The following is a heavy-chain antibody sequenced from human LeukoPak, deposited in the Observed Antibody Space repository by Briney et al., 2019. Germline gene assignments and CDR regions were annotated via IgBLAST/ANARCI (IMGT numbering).Heavy chain of an antibody. CDR3: VKEGDYGYYFDY. Sequence: PGGSLRLSCSASGFTFSSYAMDCVRQAPGKGLEYVSTISSNGGSTYYADSVKGRFTISRDDSKNTLYLRMSSLRAEDTAVYYCVKEGDYGYYFDYWGQGTLVTVSS. CDR2: ISSNGGST. V-gene: IGHV3-64D*06. D-gene: IGHD3-16*01. J-gene: IGHJ4*02. CDR1: GFTFSSYA.